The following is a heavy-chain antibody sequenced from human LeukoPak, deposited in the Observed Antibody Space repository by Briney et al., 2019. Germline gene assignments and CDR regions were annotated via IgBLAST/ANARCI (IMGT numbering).Heavy chain of an antibody. J-gene: IGHJ4*02. D-gene: IGHD2-2*01. CDR3: AGTSTTCCNY. CDR2: ISGSGGST. V-gene: IGHV3-23*01. Sequence: GGSLRLSCAASGFTFSSYAMSLVRQAPGKGLEWVSAISGSGGSTYYADSVKGRFTISRDNAKNTLYLQMNSLRADDTAVYYCAGTSTTCCNYWGQGTLVTVSS. CDR1: GFTFSSYA.